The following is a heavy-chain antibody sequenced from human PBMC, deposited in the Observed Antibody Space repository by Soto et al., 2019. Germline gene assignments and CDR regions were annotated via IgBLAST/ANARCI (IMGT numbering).Heavy chain of an antibody. J-gene: IGHJ5*02. CDR3: ARAIVGANAGWFDP. D-gene: IGHD1-26*01. CDR1: SGSISNYY. Sequence: SETLSLTCTVSSGSISNYYWSWMRQSPGKRLEWIGYIYYSGSTNYNPFLESRVTISVDTSKNQFSLKLSSVTAADTAVYYCARAIVGANAGWFDPWGQGTPVTVSS. V-gene: IGHV4-59*01. CDR2: IYYSGST.